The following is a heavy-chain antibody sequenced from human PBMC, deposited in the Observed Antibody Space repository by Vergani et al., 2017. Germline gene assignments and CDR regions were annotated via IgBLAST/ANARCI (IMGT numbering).Heavy chain of an antibody. CDR3: ARVNTETNGHLYYYYYMDV. V-gene: IGHV4-34*01. CDR2: IDHTGRP. J-gene: IGHJ6*03. Sequence: QVQLQQWGGGLLKPSETLSLTCVVNGGSFTSYHWTWIRQSPGEGLEWVGDIDHTGRPDYTPSLKSRLTMLVDKSRNQFSLTLNSVTATDTAIYFCARVNTETNGHLYYYYYMDVWGQGTAVTVS. D-gene: IGHD4-11*01. CDR1: GGSFTSYH.